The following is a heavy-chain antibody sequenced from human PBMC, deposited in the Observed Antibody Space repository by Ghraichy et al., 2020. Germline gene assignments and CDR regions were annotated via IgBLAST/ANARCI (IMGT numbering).Heavy chain of an antibody. Sequence: GGSLRLSCAASGVTFNSYAMNWVRQAPGKGLEWVAVISYDGSDKFYADSVKDRFTISRDNSENTLSLQMNSLRPEDTAVYYCARGVYSGAFDYWGRGTLVTVSS. D-gene: IGHD4-11*01. V-gene: IGHV3-30*04. CDR1: GVTFNSYA. CDR3: ARGVYSGAFDY. J-gene: IGHJ4*02. CDR2: ISYDGSDK.